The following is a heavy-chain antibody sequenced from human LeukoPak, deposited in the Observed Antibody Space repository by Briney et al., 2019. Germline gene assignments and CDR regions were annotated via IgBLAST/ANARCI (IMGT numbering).Heavy chain of an antibody. CDR3: ARATKRYDSSGYYYDY. Sequence: ASVKVSCKASGYTFTSYDINWLRQATGQGLDWLGWINPNSGNTGYAQKFQGRVTMTRNTSITTAYMELSSLRSEDTAVYYCARATKRYDSSGYYYDYWGQGTLVTVSS. D-gene: IGHD3-22*01. CDR1: GYTFTSYD. V-gene: IGHV1-8*01. J-gene: IGHJ4*02. CDR2: INPNSGNT.